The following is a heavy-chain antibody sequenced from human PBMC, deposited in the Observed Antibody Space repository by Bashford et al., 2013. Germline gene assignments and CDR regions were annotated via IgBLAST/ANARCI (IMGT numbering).Heavy chain of an antibody. CDR2: MNPNSGNT. D-gene: IGHD6-25*01. Sequence: GLEWMGWMNPNSGNTGYAQKFQGRVTMTRNTSISTAYMELSSLRSEDTAVYYCARSPVSEDVFDIWGQGTMVTVSS. CDR3: ARSPVSEDVFDI. V-gene: IGHV1-8*01. J-gene: IGHJ3*02.